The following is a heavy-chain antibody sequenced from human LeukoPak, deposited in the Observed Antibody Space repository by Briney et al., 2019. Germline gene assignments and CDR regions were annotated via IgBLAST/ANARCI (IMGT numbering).Heavy chain of an antibody. CDR1: GFTFSSYA. CDR3: AKDPRYCSSTSCVDY. CDR2: ISGSGGST. J-gene: IGHJ4*02. D-gene: IGHD2-2*01. V-gene: IGHV3-23*01. Sequence: GESLKISCAASGFTFSSYAMSWVRQAPGKGLEWVSAISGSGGSTYYADSVKGRFTISRDNSKNTLYLQMNSLRAEDTAVYYCAKDPRYCSSTSCVDYWGQGTLVTVSS.